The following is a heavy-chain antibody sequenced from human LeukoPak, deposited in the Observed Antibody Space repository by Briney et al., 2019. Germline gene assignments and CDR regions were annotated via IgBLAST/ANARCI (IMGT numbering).Heavy chain of an antibody. V-gene: IGHV4-39*01. CDR3: ARHSDRTDDSSGYR. D-gene: IGHD3-22*01. CDR2: IYYSGHT. CDR1: GGSISSSSSTYH. J-gene: IGHJ4*02. Sequence: SETLSLTCTVSGGSISSSSSTYHWGWIRQTPGKGLEWIGSIYYSGHTYLNPSLKSRVILSVDTSKSQFSLQLSSVTAADTAVYYCARHSDRTDDSSGYRWGQGTLVTISS.